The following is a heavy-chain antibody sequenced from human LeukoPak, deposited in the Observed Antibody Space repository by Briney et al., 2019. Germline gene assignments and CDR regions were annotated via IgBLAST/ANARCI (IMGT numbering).Heavy chain of an antibody. CDR2: IYSGGST. CDR3: ARVRVYGGNPGAFDI. CDR1: GFTVSSNY. D-gene: IGHD4-23*01. Sequence: GGSLRLSCAASGFTVSSNYMSWVRQAPGKGLKWVSVIYSGGSTYYAGSVKGRFTISRDNSKNTLYLQMNSLRAEDTAVYYCARVRVYGGNPGAFDIWGQGTMVTVSS. V-gene: IGHV3-53*01. J-gene: IGHJ3*02.